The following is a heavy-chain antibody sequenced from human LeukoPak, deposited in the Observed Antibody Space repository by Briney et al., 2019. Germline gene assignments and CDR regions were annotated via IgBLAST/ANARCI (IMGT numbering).Heavy chain of an antibody. J-gene: IGHJ6*02. CDR2: ISAYNGNT. D-gene: IGHD3-3*01. CDR1: GYTFTSYG. CDR3: ARVTSSGYYYYGMDV. Sequence: ASVKASCKASGYTFTSYGISWVRQAPGQGLEWMGWISAYNGNTNYAQKLQGRVTMTTDTSTSTAYMELRSLRSDDTAVYYCARVTSSGYYYYGMDVWGQGTTVTVSS. V-gene: IGHV1-18*01.